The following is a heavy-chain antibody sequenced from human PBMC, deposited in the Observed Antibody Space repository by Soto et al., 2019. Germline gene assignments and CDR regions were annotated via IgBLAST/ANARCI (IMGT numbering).Heavy chain of an antibody. CDR1: GFTFSSYA. J-gene: IGHJ6*02. Sequence: GGSLRLSCAASGFTFSSYAMSWVRQAPGKGLEWVSAISGSGGSTYYADSVKGRFTISRDNSKNTLYLQMNSLRAEDTAVYYCAKDKRFCRTSCYYYGMDVWGQGTTVTAP. D-gene: IGHD2-2*01. CDR3: AKDKRFCRTSCYYYGMDV. V-gene: IGHV3-23*01. CDR2: ISGSGGST.